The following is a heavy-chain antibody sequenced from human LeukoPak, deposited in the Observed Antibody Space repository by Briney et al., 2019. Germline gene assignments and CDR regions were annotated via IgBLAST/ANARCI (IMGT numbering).Heavy chain of an antibody. CDR2: ISGSGGST. V-gene: IGHV3-23*01. CDR1: GFTFSSYA. J-gene: IGHJ4*02. CDR3: ATGLLGYCSGGSCYFDY. Sequence: GGSLRLSCAASGFTFSSYAMSWVRQAPGKGLEWVSAISGSGGSTYYADSVKGRSTISRDNSKNTLYLQMNSLRAEDTAVYYCATGLLGYCSGGSCYFDYWGQGTLVTVSS. D-gene: IGHD2-15*01.